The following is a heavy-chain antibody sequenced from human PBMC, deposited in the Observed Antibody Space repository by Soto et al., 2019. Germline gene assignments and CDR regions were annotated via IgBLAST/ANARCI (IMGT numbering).Heavy chain of an antibody. CDR2: ISGSGGNI. Sequence: EVQVLESGGGLVQPGGSLRLSCVASGFTFSNYALTWVRQAPGKGLEWVSAISGSGGNIYYADSVKGRFTISRDNSKNTLYLQMNSLRVKDTAVYYCAKGKGSNHHYGMDVWGQGTMVTVS. J-gene: IGHJ6*02. D-gene: IGHD2-8*01. CDR1: GFTFSNYA. CDR3: AKGKGSNHHYGMDV. V-gene: IGHV3-23*01.